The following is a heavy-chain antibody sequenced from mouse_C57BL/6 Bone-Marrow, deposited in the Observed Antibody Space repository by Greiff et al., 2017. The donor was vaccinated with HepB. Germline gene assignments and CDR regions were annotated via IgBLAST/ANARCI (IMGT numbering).Heavy chain of an antibody. V-gene: IGHV5-4*03. CDR2: ISDGGSYT. D-gene: IGHD4-1*02. J-gene: IGHJ3*01. CDR3: ARVGQLGGFAY. CDR1: GFTFSSYA. Sequence: EVKLMESGGGLVKPGGSLKLSCAASGFTFSSYAMSWVRQTPEKRLEWVATISDGGSYTYYPDNVKGRFTISRDNAKNNLYLQMSHLKSEDTAMYYCARVGQLGGFAYWGQGTLVTVSA.